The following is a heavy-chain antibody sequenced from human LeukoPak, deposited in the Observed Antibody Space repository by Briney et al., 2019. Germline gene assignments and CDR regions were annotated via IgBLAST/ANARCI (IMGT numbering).Heavy chain of an antibody. CDR3: ARERSSSGGHNWFDP. CDR1: GGYIITSGHY. J-gene: IGHJ5*02. D-gene: IGHD4-23*01. Sequence: SETLSLTCTVSGGYIITSGHYWGWICQPPGKRLEWIGSVYYTGVTSTNPFFRSRMSISVDTSKNQFSLNLTSVTAADAAVYYCARERSSSGGHNWFDPWGQGTLVTVSS. V-gene: IGHV4-39*07. CDR2: VYYTGVT.